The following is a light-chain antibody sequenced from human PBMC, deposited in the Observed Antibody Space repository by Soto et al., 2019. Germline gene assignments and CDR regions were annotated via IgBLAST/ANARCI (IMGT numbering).Light chain of an antibody. CDR1: QGVTTN. CDR2: DVS. V-gene: IGKV3-15*01. J-gene: IGKJ2*01. CDR3: QQYNKWPNT. Sequence: EIVMTQSPATLSVSPGERATLSCRAGQGVTTNFAWYQQKSGQSPRLLIYDVSTRATGVPARFSGTGSETDFTLTISGLQSDDSAVYLCQQYNKWPNTFGQGTRLEMK.